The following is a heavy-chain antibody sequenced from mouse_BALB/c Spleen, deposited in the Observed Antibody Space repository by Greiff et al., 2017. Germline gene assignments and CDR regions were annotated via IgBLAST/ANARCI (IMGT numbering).Heavy chain of an antibody. Sequence: EVQGVESGGGLVQPGGSLRLSCATSGFTFTDYYMSWVRQPPGKALEWLGFIRNKANGYTTEYSASVKGRFTISRDNSQSILYLQVNTLRAEDSATYYCAREDDYDDGAWFAYWGQGTLVTVSA. V-gene: IGHV7-3*02. CDR2: IRNKANGYTT. D-gene: IGHD2-4*01. J-gene: IGHJ3*01. CDR1: GFTFTDYY. CDR3: AREDDYDDGAWFAY.